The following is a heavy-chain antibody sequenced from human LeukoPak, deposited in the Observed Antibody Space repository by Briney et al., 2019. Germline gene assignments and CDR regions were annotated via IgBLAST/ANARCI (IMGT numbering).Heavy chain of an antibody. D-gene: IGHD4-11*01. V-gene: IGHV3-74*01. J-gene: IGHJ5*02. CDR2: INVEGTRT. Sequence: PGGSLRLSCAGSGFTFSNYWAHWVRQAPGKGLVWVSRINVEGTRTDYADSVRGRFTISRDNAKNTLYLQMNSLTAEDTAIYYCARSMGGSNDLWGQGTLVSVSS. CDR3: ARSMGGSNDL. CDR1: GFTFSNYW.